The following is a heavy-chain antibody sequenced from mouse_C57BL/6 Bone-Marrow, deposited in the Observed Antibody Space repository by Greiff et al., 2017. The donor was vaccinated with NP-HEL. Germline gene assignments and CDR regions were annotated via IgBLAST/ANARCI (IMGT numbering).Heavy chain of an antibody. J-gene: IGHJ4*01. Sequence: EVQLVESGGGLVKPGGSLKLSCAASGFTFSDYGMHWVRQAPEKGLEWVAYISSGSSTIYYADTVKGRFTISRDNAKNTLFLQMTSLRSEDTAMYYCARGDYGSSVVGYWGQGTSVTVSS. CDR2: ISSGSSTI. CDR1: GFTFSDYG. CDR3: ARGDYGSSVVGY. V-gene: IGHV5-17*01. D-gene: IGHD1-1*01.